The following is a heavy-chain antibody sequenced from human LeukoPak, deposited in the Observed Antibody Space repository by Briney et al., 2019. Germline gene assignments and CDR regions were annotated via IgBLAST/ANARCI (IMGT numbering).Heavy chain of an antibody. D-gene: IGHD3-3*01. V-gene: IGHV3-11*04. CDR3: ARDGDYNFWIGNYDY. CDR1: GFIFSDYY. CDR2: ITSSSSII. Sequence: GGSLRLSCAASGFIFSDYYMGWIRLAPGKGLEWVSYITSSSSIIYYADSVKGRFTISRDNAKNSLFLQMNSLRAEDTAVYYCARDGDYNFWIGNYDYWGQGALVTVSS. J-gene: IGHJ4*02.